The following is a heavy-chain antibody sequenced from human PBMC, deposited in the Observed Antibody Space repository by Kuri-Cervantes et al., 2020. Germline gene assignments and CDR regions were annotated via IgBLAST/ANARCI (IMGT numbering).Heavy chain of an antibody. Sequence: GGSLRLSCAASGFTFSSYAMHWVRQAPGKGLEWLSYISSDSSTIYYADSVKGRFTISRDNAMNSLYLQMNSLRDEDTAVYYCARFGSGSYFEPLDYWGQGTLVTVSS. J-gene: IGHJ4*02. V-gene: IGHV3-48*02. CDR3: ARFGSGSYFEPLDY. CDR1: GFTFSSYA. CDR2: ISSDSSTI. D-gene: IGHD3-10*01.